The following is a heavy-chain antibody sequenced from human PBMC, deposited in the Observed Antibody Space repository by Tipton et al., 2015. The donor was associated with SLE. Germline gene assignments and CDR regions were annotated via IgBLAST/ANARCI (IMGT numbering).Heavy chain of an antibody. V-gene: IGHV1-69*01. D-gene: IGHD6-13*01. J-gene: IGHJ4*02. CDR2: IIPIFGTT. CDR1: RGTFSNYL. Sequence: QLVQSGAEVKKPGSSVKVSCKASRGTFSNYLINWVRQAPGQGLEWMGGIIPIFGTTNYVQKFQGRVTITTDESTRTAYMEVSSLRSEDTAVYYCARSVTAAGDDRGYFGFWGQGTLVTVSS. CDR3: ARSVTAAGDDRGYFGF.